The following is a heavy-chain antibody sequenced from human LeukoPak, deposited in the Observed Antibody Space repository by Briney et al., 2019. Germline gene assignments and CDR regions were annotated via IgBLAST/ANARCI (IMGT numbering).Heavy chain of an antibody. Sequence: SETLSLTCTVSGGSISSYYWSWIRQPPGKGLEWIGYIYYSGSTNYNPSLKSRVTMSLDMAKNQFSLRLTSVTAADTAVYFCARMVPAGTHNYWGQGLLVTVSS. J-gene: IGHJ4*02. D-gene: IGHD2-2*01. V-gene: IGHV4-59*12. CDR1: GGSISSYY. CDR3: ARMVPAGTHNY. CDR2: IYYSGST.